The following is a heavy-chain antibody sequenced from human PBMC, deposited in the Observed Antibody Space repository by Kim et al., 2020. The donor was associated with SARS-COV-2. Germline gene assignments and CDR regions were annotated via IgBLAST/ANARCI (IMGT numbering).Heavy chain of an antibody. CDR1: GGSISSGDYY. D-gene: IGHD3-22*01. J-gene: IGHJ4*02. CDR3: ARVSSSYYDSSGYYMGDY. Sequence: SETLSLTCTVSGGSISSGDYYWSWILQPPWKGLEWIGYIYYSGSPYYNPSLKSRITISVDTSKNPFSLKLSSVTAADTAVYYCARVSSSYYDSSGYYMGDYWGQGTLVTVSS. CDR2: IYYSGSP. V-gene: IGHV4-30-4*01.